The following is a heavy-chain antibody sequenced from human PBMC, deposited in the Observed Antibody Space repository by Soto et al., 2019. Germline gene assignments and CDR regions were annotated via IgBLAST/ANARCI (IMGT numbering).Heavy chain of an antibody. CDR3: ARVLRSGYLAYFYYDMDV. D-gene: IGHD5-12*01. J-gene: IGHJ6*02. CDR1: AYSFTSYS. Sequence: PGESRKISCQGSAYSFTSYSIGWVRQMPGKGLEWMGIIYPVDSYTRYSPSFQGQVTISADKSISTAYLQWSSLKASDTAMYYCARVLRSGYLAYFYYDMDVWGQGTMVTVSS. CDR2: IYPVDSYT. V-gene: IGHV5-51*01.